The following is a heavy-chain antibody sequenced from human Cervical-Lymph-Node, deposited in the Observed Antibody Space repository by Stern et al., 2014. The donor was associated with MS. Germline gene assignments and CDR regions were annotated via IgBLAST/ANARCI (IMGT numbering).Heavy chain of an antibody. CDR1: GFTFNNYA. CDR3: AKDRRGD. J-gene: IGHJ4*02. CDR2: ISPGGSYT. Sequence: EVQLEESGGGLVQPGGSLRLSCVASGFTFNNYAMNWVRQAPGKGLEWVSAISPGGSYTYYADSVRGRFTISRDNSTNTVYLQMNSLRAEDSAVYYCAKDRRGDWGQGTLVTVSS. D-gene: IGHD3-10*01. V-gene: IGHV3-23*04.